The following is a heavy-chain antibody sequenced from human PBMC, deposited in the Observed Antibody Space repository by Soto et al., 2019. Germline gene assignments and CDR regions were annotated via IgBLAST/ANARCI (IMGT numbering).Heavy chain of an antibody. CDR1: GRSISSVGYY. Sequence: QVQLQASGPGLVKPSQTLSLTCAVSGRSISSVGYYWSWVRQPPGQGLEWIGSISYTGSTYYNPSLDDRRSISLDTSGNRFSLRLNSVTAADTAIYYCAIPNDYWNGYGPFDDWGQGALVSVSS. CDR3: AIPNDYWNGYGPFDD. J-gene: IGHJ4*02. CDR2: ISYTGST. V-gene: IGHV4-31*11. D-gene: IGHD3-3*01.